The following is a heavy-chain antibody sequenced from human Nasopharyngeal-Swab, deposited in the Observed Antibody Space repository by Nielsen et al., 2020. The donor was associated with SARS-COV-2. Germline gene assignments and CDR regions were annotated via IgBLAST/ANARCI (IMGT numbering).Heavy chain of an antibody. Sequence: GESLKISCAASGFTFSSHWMHWVRQAPGKGLEWVSRISEDGSIKTYADSVKGRYTITRDNAKNTLFLQMHSLRAYDTAIYYCSSQLDHPDSWGQGTLVTVSS. D-gene: IGHD2-2*01. V-gene: IGHV3-74*01. CDR2: ISEDGSIK. J-gene: IGHJ4*02. CDR1: GFTFSSHW. CDR3: SSQLDHPDS.